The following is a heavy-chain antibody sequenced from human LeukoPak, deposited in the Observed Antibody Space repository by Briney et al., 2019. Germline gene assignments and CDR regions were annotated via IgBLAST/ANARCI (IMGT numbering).Heavy chain of an antibody. D-gene: IGHD6-13*01. J-gene: IGHJ6*03. V-gene: IGHV3-7*01. CDR1: GFTFSSYW. Sequence: GGSLRLSCAASGFTFSSYWMSWVRQAPGKGLEWVANIKQDGSEKYYVDSVKGRFTISRDNAKNSLYLQMNSLRAEDTAVYYCARMGYSSSWYLYYYYYMDVWGKGTSVTVSS. CDR2: IKQDGSEK. CDR3: ARMGYSSSWYLYYYYYMDV.